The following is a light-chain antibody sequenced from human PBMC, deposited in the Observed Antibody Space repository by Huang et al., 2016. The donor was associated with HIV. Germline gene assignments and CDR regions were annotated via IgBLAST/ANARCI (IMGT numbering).Light chain of an antibody. CDR3: QHYNNWPPWT. Sequence: EIVMTQSPATLSVSPGERATLSCRASQGVSNNIAWYQQKHCHTPRLLIHGASTRATGIAAKFSGRGSGTDFTLTITSLQPEDSAVYYCQHYNNWPPWTFGPGTQVEI. V-gene: IGKV3D-15*01. CDR1: QGVSNN. J-gene: IGKJ1*01. CDR2: GAS.